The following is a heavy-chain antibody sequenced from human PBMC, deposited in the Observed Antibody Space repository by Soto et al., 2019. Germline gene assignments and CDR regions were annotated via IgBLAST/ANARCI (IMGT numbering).Heavy chain of an antibody. CDR3: ASSAIALFGVVSIPSLYDAEREC. CDR2: IIPIFGIG. J-gene: IGHJ6*01. Sequence: QVQLVQSGAEVKKPGSSVKVSCKASGGTFNRYAISWVRQAPGQGLEWMGGIIPIFGIGNDAQRFQGRVTITADESTGTAYMELSSLRSEDTGVYYCASSAIALFGVVSIPSLYDAERECWGQGTTVTVSS. V-gene: IGHV1-69*01. D-gene: IGHD2-21*02. CDR1: GGTFNRYA.